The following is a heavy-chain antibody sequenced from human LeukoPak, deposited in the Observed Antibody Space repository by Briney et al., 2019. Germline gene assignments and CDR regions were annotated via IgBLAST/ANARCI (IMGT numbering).Heavy chain of an antibody. V-gene: IGHV4-30-2*01. D-gene: IGHD1-14*01. Sequence: PSETLSLTCTVSAGSVSSGSYYWSWIRQPPGKGLEWIGYIYHSGSTYYNPSLKSRVTISVDRSKNQFSLKLSSVTAADTAVYYCARDRGGTGNFDYWGQGTLVTVSS. CDR1: AGSVSSGSYY. CDR3: ARDRGGTGNFDY. J-gene: IGHJ4*02. CDR2: IYHSGST.